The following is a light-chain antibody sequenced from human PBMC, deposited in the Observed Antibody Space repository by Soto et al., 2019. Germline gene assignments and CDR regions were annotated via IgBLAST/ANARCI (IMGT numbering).Light chain of an antibody. CDR3: QKYNNWPPRALT. V-gene: IGKV3-15*01. CDR1: QSVSSN. Sequence: EIEMTQSPATLSVSPGERATLSCRASQSVSSNLAWYQQKPGQAPRLLIYGASTRATGIPVRFSGTGSGTEFTLTISSLQSADFAVYYCQKYNNWPPRALTFGGGTKVDIK. J-gene: IGKJ4*01. CDR2: GAS.